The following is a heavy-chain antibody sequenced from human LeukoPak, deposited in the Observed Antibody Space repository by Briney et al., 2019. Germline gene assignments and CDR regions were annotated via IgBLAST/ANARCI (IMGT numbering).Heavy chain of an antibody. CDR3: AKDRSGSYGY. V-gene: IGHV3-13*01. CDR2: IGATGDT. D-gene: IGHD1-26*01. J-gene: IGHJ4*02. CDR1: GLTFSSYD. Sequence: GGSLRLSCAASGLTFSSYDMHWVRQAPGKGLEWVSSIGATGDTYYAGSVKGRFTISRENAKKSLYLQMSSLRAEDTAVYYCAKDRSGSYGYWGQGTLVTVSS.